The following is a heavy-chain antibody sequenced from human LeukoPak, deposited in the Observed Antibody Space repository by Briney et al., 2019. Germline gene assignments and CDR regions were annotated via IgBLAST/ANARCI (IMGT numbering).Heavy chain of an antibody. V-gene: IGHV3-23*01. CDR2: ISGSGGRT. Sequence: PGGSLRLSCAASGFTFSSYAMSWVRQAPGKGLEGVSCISGSGGRTYNADSVKGHFTISRDNSKKTLYVQMNSLRDADKAVYYCAKDVGYNSGWFGFDYCGQGPLVTVSS. CDR1: GFTFSSYA. J-gene: IGHJ4*02. CDR3: AKDVGYNSGWFGFDY. D-gene: IGHD6-19*01.